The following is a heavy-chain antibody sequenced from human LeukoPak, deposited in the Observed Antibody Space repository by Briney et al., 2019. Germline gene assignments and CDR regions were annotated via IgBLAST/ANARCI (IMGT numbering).Heavy chain of an antibody. CDR3: ARSSKGFDAFDI. V-gene: IGHV3-64*01. J-gene: IGHJ3*02. CDR2: VSSNGISP. Sequence: GGSLRLSCAASGFTFSVFAMHWLRQAPGKGLEYVSTVSSNGISPYYANSVKGRFTISRDNSKNTLYLQMGSLRADDTAVYYCARSSKGFDAFDIWGQGTMVTVSS. CDR1: GFTFSVFA.